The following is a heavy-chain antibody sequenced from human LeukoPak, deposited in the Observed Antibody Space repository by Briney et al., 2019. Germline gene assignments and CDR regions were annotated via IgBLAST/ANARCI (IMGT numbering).Heavy chain of an antibody. Sequence: PSQTLSLTCTVSGGSISSGGYYWSWIRQHPGKGLEWIGYIYYSGSTYYNPSLKSRVTISVDTSKNQFSLKLSSMTAADTAVYYCARDRRGSSTSYYYYGMDVWGQGTTVTVSS. V-gene: IGHV4-31*03. CDR3: ARDRRGSSTSYYYYGMDV. CDR2: IYYSGST. D-gene: IGHD2-2*01. CDR1: GGSISSGGYY. J-gene: IGHJ6*02.